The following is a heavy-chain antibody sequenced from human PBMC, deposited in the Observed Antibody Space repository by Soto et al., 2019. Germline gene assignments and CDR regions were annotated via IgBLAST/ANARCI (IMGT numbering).Heavy chain of an antibody. D-gene: IGHD6-6*01. Sequence: SETLSLTCTVSGGSISSYYWSWIRQPPGKGLEWIGEINHSGSTNYNPSLKSRVTMSVDTSKNQFSLKLTSVTAADTAVYYCTRAEGPAARKPKFDYWGQGTLVTVSS. CDR2: INHSGST. J-gene: IGHJ4*02. CDR3: TRAEGPAARKPKFDY. CDR1: GGSISSYY. V-gene: IGHV4-59*12.